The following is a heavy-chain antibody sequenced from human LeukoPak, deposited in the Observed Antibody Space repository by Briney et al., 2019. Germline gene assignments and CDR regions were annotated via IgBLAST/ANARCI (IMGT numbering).Heavy chain of an antibody. Sequence: GGSLRLSCAASGFTFSSYGMHWVRQAPGKGLEWVAVISYDGSNKYYADSVKGRFTISRDNSKNTLYLQMNSLRAEDTAVYYCAKDISPYSSGSYRGYYFDYWGQGTLVTVSS. CDR1: GFTFSSYG. CDR2: ISYDGSNK. J-gene: IGHJ4*02. CDR3: AKDISPYSSGSYRGYYFDY. V-gene: IGHV3-30*18. D-gene: IGHD6-19*01.